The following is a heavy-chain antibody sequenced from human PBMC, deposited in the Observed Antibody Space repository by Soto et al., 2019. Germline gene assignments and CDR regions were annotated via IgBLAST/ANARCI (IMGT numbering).Heavy chain of an antibody. CDR2: INPSGGST. D-gene: IGHD6-19*01. J-gene: IGHJ4*02. CDR1: GYTFTSYY. V-gene: IGHV1-46*03. CDR3: ARLSSGWYVDY. Sequence: QVQLVQSGAEVKKPGASVKVSCKASGYTFTSYYMHWVRQAPGQGLEWMGIINPSGGSTSYAQKFQGRVTMTRDTSTSTVYMELSSLRSEDTTVYYCARLSSGWYVDYWGLGTLVTVSS.